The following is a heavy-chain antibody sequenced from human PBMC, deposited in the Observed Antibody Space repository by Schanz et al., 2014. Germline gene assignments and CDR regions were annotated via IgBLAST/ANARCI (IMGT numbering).Heavy chain of an antibody. CDR1: GYTFSFTSYN. J-gene: IGHJ4*02. V-gene: IGHV1-46*01. CDR3: ARGRTFDY. CDR2: INSSGGGT. Sequence: QVQVEQSGPEVKKPGASVTVSCQASGYTFSFTSYNVHWVRQAPGQGLEWMGYINSSGGGTSYAQKFQDRLTMTRDASTSTVYMELSSLRSEDTAVYYCARGRTFDYWGQGTLVTVSS.